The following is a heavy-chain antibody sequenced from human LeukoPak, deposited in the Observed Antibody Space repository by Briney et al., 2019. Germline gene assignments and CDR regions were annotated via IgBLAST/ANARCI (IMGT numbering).Heavy chain of an antibody. V-gene: IGHV1-69*13. CDR2: VIPIFGTA. Sequence: GASVMVSCKASGYTFTSYAISWVRQGPGQGLEWMGGVIPIFGTANYAQKFQGRVTITADESTSTAYMELSSLRSEDTAVYYCASPLWGSGSYYDWGQGTLVTVSS. D-gene: IGHD1-26*01. J-gene: IGHJ4*02. CDR1: GYTFTSYA. CDR3: ASPLWGSGSYYD.